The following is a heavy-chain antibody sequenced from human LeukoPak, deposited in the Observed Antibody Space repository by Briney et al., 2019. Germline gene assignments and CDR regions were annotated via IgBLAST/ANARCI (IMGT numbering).Heavy chain of an antibody. V-gene: IGHV3-48*03. CDR3: ARDSGYSSGFDY. Sequence: GGSLRLSCAASGFTFSSYEMNWVRQAPGKGLEWVSYISSSGSTIYYADSVKGRFTISRDNAKNSLYLQMNSLRAEDTAVYYCARDSGYSSGFDYWGQGTLVTVSS. J-gene: IGHJ4*02. CDR1: GFTFSSYE. D-gene: IGHD6-19*01. CDR2: ISSSGSTI.